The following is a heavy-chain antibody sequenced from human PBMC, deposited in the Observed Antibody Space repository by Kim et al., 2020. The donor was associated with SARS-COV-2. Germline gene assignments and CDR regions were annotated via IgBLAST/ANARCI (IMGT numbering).Heavy chain of an antibody. CDR2: IIPIFGTA. CDR3: AMILSYYYYGMDV. V-gene: IGHV1-69*13. Sequence: SVKVSCKASGGTFSSYAISWVRQAPGQGLEWMGGIIPIFGTANYAQKFQGRVTITADESTSTAYMELSSLRSEDTAVYYCAMILSYYYYGMDVWGQGTTVTVSS. J-gene: IGHJ6*02. CDR1: GGTFSSYA.